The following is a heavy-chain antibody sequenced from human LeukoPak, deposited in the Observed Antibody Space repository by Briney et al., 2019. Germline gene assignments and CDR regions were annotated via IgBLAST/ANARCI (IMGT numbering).Heavy chain of an antibody. V-gene: IGHV4-59*01. CDR3: VRTDIVVDDSEYFQH. CDR1: GGSISSYY. D-gene: IGHD2-2*01. CDR2: IYYSGST. Sequence: PSETLSLTCTVSGGSISSYYWSWIRQPPGKGLEWIGYIYYSGSTNYNPSLKSRVTISVDTSKNQFSLKLSSVTAADTAVYYCVRTDIVVDDSEYFQHWGQGTLVTVSS. J-gene: IGHJ1*01.